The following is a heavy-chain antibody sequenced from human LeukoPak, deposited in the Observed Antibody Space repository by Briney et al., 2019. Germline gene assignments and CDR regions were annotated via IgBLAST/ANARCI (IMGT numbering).Heavy chain of an antibody. J-gene: IGHJ3*02. CDR2: IKQDGSEK. CDR1: GFTFSSYW. Sequence: GGSLRLSCAASGFTFSSYWMSWVRQAPGKGLEWVANIKQDGSEKDYVDSVKGRFTISRDNAKNSLYLQMNSLRAEDTAVYYCARGGTFGGYYYTDAFDIWGQGTMVTVSS. CDR3: ARGGTFGGYYYTDAFDI. D-gene: IGHD3-22*01. V-gene: IGHV3-7*01.